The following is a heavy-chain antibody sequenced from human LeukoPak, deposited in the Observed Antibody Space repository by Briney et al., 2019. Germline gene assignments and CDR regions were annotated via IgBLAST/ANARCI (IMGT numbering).Heavy chain of an antibody. V-gene: IGHV3-64*01. CDR1: GFTFSSYA. Sequence: PGGSLRLSCAASGFTFSSYAMHWVRQAPGKGLEHVSAISSNGGSTYYANSVKGRFTISRDNSKNTLYLQMGSLRAEDMAVYYCARGHSDYVLDYWGQGTLVTVSS. D-gene: IGHD4-11*01. J-gene: IGHJ4*02. CDR2: ISSNGGST. CDR3: ARGHSDYVLDY.